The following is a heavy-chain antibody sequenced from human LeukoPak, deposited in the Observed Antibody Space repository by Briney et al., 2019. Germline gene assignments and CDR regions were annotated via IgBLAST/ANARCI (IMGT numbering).Heavy chain of an antibody. CDR2: ISYDGYNK. D-gene: IGHD5-24*01. CDR1: GFTSSSYG. Sequence: PGGSLRLSCAASGFTSSSYGMHWVRQAPGKGLEWVAFISYDGYNKYYADSVKGRFTISRDNSKNTLYLQMNSLRAEDTAVYYCAKDPSTGGDGYYFDYWAREPWSPSRQ. CDR3: AKDPSTGGDGYYFDY. V-gene: IGHV3-30*18. J-gene: IGHJ4*02.